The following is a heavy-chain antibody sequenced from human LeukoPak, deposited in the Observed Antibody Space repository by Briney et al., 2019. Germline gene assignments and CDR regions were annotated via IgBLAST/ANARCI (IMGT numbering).Heavy chain of an antibody. CDR3: AREGNDVGNSGLFGY. Sequence: PGGSLRLSCAASGFTFSSYSMNWVRQAPGKGLEWVSHITSSSSNIYHADSVKGRFTISRDNAKNSLYLQMNSLRAEDTAVYYCAREGNDVGNSGLFGYWGQGTLVTVSA. V-gene: IGHV3-48*01. J-gene: IGHJ4*02. CDR1: GFTFSSYS. CDR2: ITSSSSNI. D-gene: IGHD4-23*01.